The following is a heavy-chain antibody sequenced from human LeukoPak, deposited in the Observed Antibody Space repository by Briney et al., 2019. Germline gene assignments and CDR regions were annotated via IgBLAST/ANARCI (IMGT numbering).Heavy chain of an antibody. J-gene: IGHJ5*02. Sequence: GSLRLSCAASGFTFSDYYMSWIRQAAGKGLEWLAYISGSSTTIYYAGSVKGRFTISRDNANNSLYLQMNSLTAEDTAVYYCARASSPWFRVERAFDPWGQGTLVTVSS. V-gene: IGHV3-11*01. D-gene: IGHD3-10*01. CDR3: ARASSPWFRVERAFDP. CDR1: GFTFSDYY. CDR2: ISGSSTTI.